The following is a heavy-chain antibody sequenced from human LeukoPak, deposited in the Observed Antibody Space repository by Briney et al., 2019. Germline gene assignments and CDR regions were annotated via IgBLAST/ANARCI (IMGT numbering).Heavy chain of an antibody. V-gene: IGHV1-3*01. CDR2: INAGNGNT. Sequence: GASVKVSCKASGYTFTSYAMHWVRQAPGQRLEWMGWINAGNGNTKYSQKFQGRVTITRDTSASTAYMELSSLRSEDTAVYYCARDRGGSYRFDYWGQGTLVTVSS. CDR1: GYTFTSYA. J-gene: IGHJ4*02. CDR3: ARDRGGSYRFDY. D-gene: IGHD1-26*01.